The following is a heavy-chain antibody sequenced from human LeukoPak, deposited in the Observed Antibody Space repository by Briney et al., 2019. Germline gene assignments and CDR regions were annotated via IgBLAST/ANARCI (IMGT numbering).Heavy chain of an antibody. Sequence: GGSLILSCAASGFTFSSYAMHWVRQAPGKGLEWVAVISYDGSNKYYADSVKGRFTISRDNSKKMLYLQMNSLRSEDTAVYYCARDRTAAGFRWLDYWGQGTLVTVSS. CDR2: ISYDGSNK. CDR3: ARDRTAAGFRWLDY. V-gene: IGHV3-30*04. CDR1: GFTFSSYA. D-gene: IGHD6-13*01. J-gene: IGHJ4*02.